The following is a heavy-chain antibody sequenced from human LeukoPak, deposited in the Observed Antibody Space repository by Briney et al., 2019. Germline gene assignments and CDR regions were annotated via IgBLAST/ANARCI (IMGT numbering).Heavy chain of an antibody. Sequence: SQTLSLTCAVSGYSISSGYYWGWIRPPPGKGLEWIGSIYHSGSTYHNPSLKSRVTISVDTSKNQFSLKLSSVTAADTAVYYCARLDIEYSSSTTTFDIWGQGTMVTVSS. D-gene: IGHD6-6*01. V-gene: IGHV4-38-2*01. CDR1: GYSISSGYY. J-gene: IGHJ3*02. CDR3: ARLDIEYSSSTTTFDI. CDR2: IYHSGST.